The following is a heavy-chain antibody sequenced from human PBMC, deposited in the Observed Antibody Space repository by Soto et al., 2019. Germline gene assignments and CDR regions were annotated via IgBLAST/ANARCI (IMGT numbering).Heavy chain of an antibody. CDR3: AKNPYYYDSSGYFPSFEY. Sequence: GGSLRLSCAASGFTFSSYAMSWVRQAPGKGLEWVSAISGSGGSTYYADSVKGRFTISRDNSKNTLYLQMNSLRAEDTAVYYCAKNPYYYDSSGYFPSFEYWGQGTLVTVSS. J-gene: IGHJ4*02. V-gene: IGHV3-23*01. CDR2: ISGSGGST. CDR1: GFTFSSYA. D-gene: IGHD3-22*01.